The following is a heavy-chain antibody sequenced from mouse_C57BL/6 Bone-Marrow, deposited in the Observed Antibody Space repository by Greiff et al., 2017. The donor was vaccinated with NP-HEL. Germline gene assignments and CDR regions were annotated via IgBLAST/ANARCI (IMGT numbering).Heavy chain of an antibody. CDR1: GYTFTSYG. V-gene: IGHV1-81*01. D-gene: IGHD3-2*01. CDR3: VRDSFYYAMDY. CDR2: IYPRSGNT. J-gene: IGHJ4*01. Sequence: VQLQQPGAELARPGASVKLSCKASGYTFTSYGISWVKQRTGQGLEWIGEIYPRSGNTYYNEKFKGKATLTADKSSSPAYMELRILTSADSAVYFCVRDSFYYAMDYWGQGTSVTVSS.